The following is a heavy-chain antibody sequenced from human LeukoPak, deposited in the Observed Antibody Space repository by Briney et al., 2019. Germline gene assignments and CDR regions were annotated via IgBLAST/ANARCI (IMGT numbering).Heavy chain of an antibody. CDR3: ARDNSYTKVTIFGVVHVGMDV. V-gene: IGHV3-66*01. D-gene: IGHD3-3*01. J-gene: IGHJ6*02. Sequence: GGSLRLSCAASGFTVSSNYMSWVRQAPGKGLEWVSVIYSSGSTYYADSVKGRFTISRDNSKNTLYLQMNSLRAEDTAVYYCARDNSYTKVTIFGVVHVGMDVWGQGTTVTVSS. CDR2: IYSSGST. CDR1: GFTVSSNY.